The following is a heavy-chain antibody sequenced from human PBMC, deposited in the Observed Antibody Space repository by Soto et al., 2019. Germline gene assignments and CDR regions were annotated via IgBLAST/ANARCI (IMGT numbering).Heavy chain of an antibody. V-gene: IGHV4-34*12. D-gene: IGHD1-1*01. CDR3: ALVERGTATTVVDAFDI. Sequence: QVQLQQWGAGLLKPSETLSLTCAVYGGFVTSGSYYWSWIRQPPGKGLEWIGEMIHSGGTQFNPSLKSRVTIAVDTSKNQFTLKMSSVSAADTALYYCALVERGTATTVVDAFDIWGRGTMVTVSS. CDR1: GGFVTSGSYY. J-gene: IGHJ3*02. CDR2: MIHSGGT.